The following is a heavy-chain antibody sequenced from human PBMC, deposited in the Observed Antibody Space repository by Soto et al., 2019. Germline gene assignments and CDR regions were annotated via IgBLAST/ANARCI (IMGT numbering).Heavy chain of an antibody. CDR2: ISYDGSNK. V-gene: IGHV3-30*18. J-gene: IGHJ6*02. D-gene: IGHD1-26*01. CDR1: GFTFSSYG. Sequence: QVQLVESGGGVVQPGRSLRLSCAASGFTFSSYGMHWVRQAPGKGLEWVAVISYDGSNKYYADSVKGRFTISRDNSKNTLYLQMNSLRAEDAAVYYCAKYQVEWELLFYYGMDGWGPGTTVTASS. CDR3: AKYQVEWELLFYYGMDG.